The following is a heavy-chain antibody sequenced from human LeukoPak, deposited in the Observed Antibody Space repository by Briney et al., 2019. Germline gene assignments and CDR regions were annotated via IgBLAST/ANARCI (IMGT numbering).Heavy chain of an antibody. CDR2: INHSGST. D-gene: IGHD3-16*02. J-gene: IGHJ3*02. V-gene: IGHV4-34*01. CDR1: GGSFSGYY. CDR3: ARELAITFGGVIVMSGAFDI. Sequence: SETLSLTCAVYGGSFSGYYWSWIRQPPGKGLEWIGEINHSGSTNYNPSLKSRVTISVDTSKNQFSLKLSSVTAADTAAYYCARELAITFGGVIVMSGAFDIWGQGTMVTVSS.